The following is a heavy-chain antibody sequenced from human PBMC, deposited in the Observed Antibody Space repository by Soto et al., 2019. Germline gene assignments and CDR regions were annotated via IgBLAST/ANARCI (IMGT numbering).Heavy chain of an antibody. CDR2: ISTYNTNT. V-gene: IGHV1-18*04. D-gene: IGHD4-17*01. CDR1: GERFITYG. Sequence: ASVKVSCKASGERFITYGISWVRQAPGQGLEWMGWISTYNTNTNYAPKFQGRLLLTTDTSTTTAHMELRSLRPDDTAVYYCARWAGQARDYGGSFDYYGQRTMGTVSS. J-gene: IGHJ4*01. CDR3: ARWAGQARDYGGSFDY.